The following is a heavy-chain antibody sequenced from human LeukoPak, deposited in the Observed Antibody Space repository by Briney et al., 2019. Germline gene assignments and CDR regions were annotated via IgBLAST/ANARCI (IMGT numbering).Heavy chain of an antibody. CDR1: GFTFDDYA. CDR2: ISWNSGSI. CDR3: AKDSRAVAGTGGFGY. J-gene: IGHJ4*02. V-gene: IGHV3-9*01. Sequence: GGSLRLSCAASGFTFDDYAMHWVRQAPGKGLEWVSGISWNSGSIGYADSVKGRFTISRDNVKNSLYLQMNSLRAEDTALYYCAKDSRAVAGTGGFGYWGQGTLVTVSS. D-gene: IGHD6-19*01.